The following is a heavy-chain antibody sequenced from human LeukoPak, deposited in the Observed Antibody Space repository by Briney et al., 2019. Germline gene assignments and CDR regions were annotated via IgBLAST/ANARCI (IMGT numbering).Heavy chain of an antibody. Sequence: PGGSLRLSCGASGFTVNSNYMAWVRQAPGKGLEWVAFIYCDGSAHYSESVRGRFSISRHNSNNTLYLQMGSLRPEDTGVYYCARDLCSCSGGECYENKWFDPWGQGTLVTVSS. J-gene: IGHJ5*02. CDR3: ARDLCSCSGGECYENKWFDP. CDR1: GFTVNSNY. CDR2: IYCDGSA. V-gene: IGHV3-53*04. D-gene: IGHD2-21*01.